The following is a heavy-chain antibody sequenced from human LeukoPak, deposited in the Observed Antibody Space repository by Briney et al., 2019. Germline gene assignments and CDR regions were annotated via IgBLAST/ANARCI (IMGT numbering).Heavy chain of an antibody. CDR2: IHYSGST. J-gene: IGHJ6*02. CDR3: ARLAPLRFLESSGVCYHSMDV. Sequence: SETLSLTCTVSGGSISSYYWSWIRQPPGKGLEWIGYIHYSGSTNYNPSLKSRITISIDTSKNQFSLKMNSVTAADTAVYYCARLAPLRFLESSGVCYHSMDVWGQGTTVTVSS. D-gene: IGHD3-3*01. CDR1: GGSISSYY. V-gene: IGHV4-59*08.